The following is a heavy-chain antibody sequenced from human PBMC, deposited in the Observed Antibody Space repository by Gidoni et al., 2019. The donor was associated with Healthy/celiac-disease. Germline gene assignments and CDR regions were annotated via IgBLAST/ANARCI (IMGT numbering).Heavy chain of an antibody. V-gene: IGHV3-33*01. D-gene: IGHD4-17*01. J-gene: IGHJ3*02. CDR2: IWYDGSKK. CDR1: GFPFSSYG. Sequence: VQLVESGGGVVQPGRSLGLSCAASGFPFSSYGLHWVRQAPGKGLEWVAGIWYDGSKKYYADSVKGRFTISRDNSKNTLYLQMNSLRAEDTAVYYCERDPPAGDYGGDAFDIWGQGTMVTVSS. CDR3: ERDPPAGDYGGDAFDI.